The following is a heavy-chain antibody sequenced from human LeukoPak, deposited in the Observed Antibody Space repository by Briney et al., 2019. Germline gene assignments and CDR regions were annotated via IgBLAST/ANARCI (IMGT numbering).Heavy chain of an antibody. V-gene: IGHV4-39*07. CDR2: IYYSGST. CDR3: ARDGTLAPGAFDI. CDR1: GGSISSSSYY. Sequence: PETLSLTCTVFGGSISSSSYYWGWIRQPPGKGLEWIGSIYYSGSTYYNPSLKSRVTISVDTSKNQFSLKLSSVTAADTAVYYCARDGTLAPGAFDIWGQGTMVTVSS. D-gene: IGHD1-1*01. J-gene: IGHJ3*02.